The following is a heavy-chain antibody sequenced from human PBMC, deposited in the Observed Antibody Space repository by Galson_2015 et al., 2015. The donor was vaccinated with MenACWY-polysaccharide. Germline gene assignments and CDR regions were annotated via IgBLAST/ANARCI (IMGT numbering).Heavy chain of an antibody. D-gene: IGHD3-22*01. V-gene: IGHV3-21*01. CDR2: ISSSSSYI. CDR3: ASRGGYYYDSSGYYYGNANRTFDI. Sequence: SLRLSCAASGFTFSSYRMNWVRQAPGKGLEWVSSISSSSSYIYYADSVKGRFTISRDNAKNSLYLQMNSLRAEDTAVYYCASRGGYYYDSSGYYYGNANRTFDIWGQGTMVTVSS. J-gene: IGHJ3*02. CDR1: GFTFSSYR.